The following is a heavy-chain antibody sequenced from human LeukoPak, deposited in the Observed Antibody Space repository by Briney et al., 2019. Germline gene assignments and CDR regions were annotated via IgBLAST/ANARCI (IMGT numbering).Heavy chain of an antibody. CDR2: ISWNSGSI. CDR3: AKGHLEMATAGLDY. D-gene: IGHD5-24*01. Sequence: PGGSLRLSCAASGFTFDDYAMHWVRQAPGKGLEWVSGISWNSGSIGYADSVKGRFTISRDNAKNSLYLQMNSLRAEDTALYYCAKGHLEMATAGLDYWGQGTLVTVSS. V-gene: IGHV3-9*01. CDR1: GFTFDDYA. J-gene: IGHJ4*02.